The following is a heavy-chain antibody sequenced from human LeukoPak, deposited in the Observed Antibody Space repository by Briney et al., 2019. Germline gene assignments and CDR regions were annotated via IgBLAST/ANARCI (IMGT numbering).Heavy chain of an antibody. CDR1: GGTFSSYA. D-gene: IGHD7-27*01. CDR2: IIPIFGTA. Sequence: SVKVSCKASGGTFSSYAISWVRQAPGQGLEWMGGIIPIFGTANYAQKFQGRVTITADESTSTAYMELSSLRSEDTAVYYCARPNGTGDDAFDIWGQGTMVTVSS. CDR3: ARPNGTGDDAFDI. V-gene: IGHV1-69*13. J-gene: IGHJ3*02.